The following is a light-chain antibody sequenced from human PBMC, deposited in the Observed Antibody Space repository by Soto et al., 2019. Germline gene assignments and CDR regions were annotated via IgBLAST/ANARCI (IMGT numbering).Light chain of an antibody. Sequence: EIVMTQSPATLSVSPGERATLSCRASQSISSNLAWYQQKPGQAPRLLIYGASTRATGIPATFSGSGSGTEFTLTISSLQSEDFAVYFCQQYNNWPFTCGAATKVDIK. CDR3: QQYNNWPFT. J-gene: IGKJ3*01. V-gene: IGKV3-15*01. CDR2: GAS. CDR1: QSISSN.